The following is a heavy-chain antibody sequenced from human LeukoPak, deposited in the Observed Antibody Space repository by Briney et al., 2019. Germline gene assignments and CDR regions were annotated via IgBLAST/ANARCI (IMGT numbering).Heavy chain of an antibody. V-gene: IGHV3-23*01. J-gene: IGHJ4*02. CDR3: AKDRYSYAFEYSDS. Sequence: GGSLRLSCAASGFTFSSYAMRWVRQAPGKGLEWVSGISNSGVNTYYTDSVKGRFTISRDNSKNTLSLQVSGLRTEDTAVYYCAKDRYSYAFEYSDSWGQGTLVTVSS. CDR2: ISNSGVNT. CDR1: GFTFSSYA. D-gene: IGHD5-18*01.